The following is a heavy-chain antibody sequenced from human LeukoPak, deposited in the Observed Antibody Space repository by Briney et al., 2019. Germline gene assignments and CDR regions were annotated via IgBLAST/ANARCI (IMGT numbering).Heavy chain of an antibody. CDR3: ARGTYYDFWSGYYNPQYSDAFDI. D-gene: IGHD3-3*01. V-gene: IGHV4-39*01. Sequence: PSETLSLTCTVSGVSISSSNSYWGWIRQPPGKGLEWIGSIYYSGNTYYNASLKSQVSISIDTSKNQFSLRLTSVTAADTAVYYCARGTYYDFWSGYYNPQYSDAFDIWGQGTMVTVSS. J-gene: IGHJ3*02. CDR2: IYYSGNT. CDR1: GVSISSSNSY.